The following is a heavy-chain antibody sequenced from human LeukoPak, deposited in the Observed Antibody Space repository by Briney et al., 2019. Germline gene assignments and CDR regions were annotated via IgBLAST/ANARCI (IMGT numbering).Heavy chain of an antibody. J-gene: IGHJ5*02. Sequence: ASVKVSCKASGYTFTSYYTHWMRHAPGQGLEWMGIINPSSGGTIYAQKFQGRVTMTRDTSTTTVYMELSSLGSEDTAVYYCAREWPHTYRFDPWGQGTLVTVSS. V-gene: IGHV1-46*01. CDR2: INPSSGGT. D-gene: IGHD5-12*01. CDR1: GYTFTSYY. CDR3: AREWPHTYRFDP.